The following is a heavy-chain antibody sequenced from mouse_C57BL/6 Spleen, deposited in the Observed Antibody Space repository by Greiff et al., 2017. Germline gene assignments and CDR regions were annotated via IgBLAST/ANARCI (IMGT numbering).Heavy chain of an antibody. CDR3: ARGGDGYPY. CDR2: IIPGSGGT. Sequence: VQLQQSGAELVRPGTSVKVSCKASGYAFTNYLIEWVKQRPGQGLEWIGVIIPGSGGTNYNEKFKGKATLTADKSSSTAYMQLSSLTSEDSAVYFCARGGDGYPYWGQGTTLTVSS. D-gene: IGHD2-3*01. V-gene: IGHV1-54*01. CDR1: GYAFTNYL. J-gene: IGHJ2*01.